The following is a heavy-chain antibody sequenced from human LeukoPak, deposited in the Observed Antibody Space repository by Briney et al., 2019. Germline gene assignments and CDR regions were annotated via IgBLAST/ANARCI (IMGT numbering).Heavy chain of an antibody. V-gene: IGHV4-31*03. CDR1: GGSISSGGYY. CDR3: ATVFYSSGWHVNAFDI. CDR2: IYYSGST. D-gene: IGHD6-19*01. Sequence: SETLSLTCTVSGGSISSGGYYWSWIRQHPGKGLEWIGYIYYSGSTYYNPSLKSRVTISVDTSKNQFSLKLSSVTAADTAVYYCATVFYSSGWHVNAFDIWGQGTMVTVSS. J-gene: IGHJ3*02.